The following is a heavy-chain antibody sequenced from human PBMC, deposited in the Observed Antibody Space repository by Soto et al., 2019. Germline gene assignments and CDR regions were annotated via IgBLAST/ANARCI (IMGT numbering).Heavy chain of an antibody. D-gene: IGHD3-10*01. CDR2: IYYSGST. CDR1: GGSISSYY. J-gene: IGHJ6*03. CDR3: ARHVTMVQSPFYYYYYMDV. V-gene: IGHV4-59*08. Sequence: PSETLSLTCTVSGGSISSYYWSWIRQPPGKGLEWIGYIYYSGSTNYNPSLKSRVTISVDTSKNQFSLKLSSVTAADTAVYYCARHVTMVQSPFYYYYYMDVWGKGTTVTVSS.